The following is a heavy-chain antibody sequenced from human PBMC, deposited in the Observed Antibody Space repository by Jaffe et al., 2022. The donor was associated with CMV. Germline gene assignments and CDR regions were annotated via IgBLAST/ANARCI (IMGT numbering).Heavy chain of an antibody. D-gene: IGHD2-15*01. J-gene: IGHJ6*02. Sequence: QVQLQQWGAGLLKPSETLSLTCAVNGGSFSGYYWTWIRQSPGKGLEWIGEVNHSGSTKYNMSLKGRVTISVDTSKNQFSLKLSSVTAADTAVYYCARVPNCRDGSCASLGWPGPRSIQYYYSGMDVWGQGTTVTVSS. CDR2: VNHSGST. CDR3: ARVPNCRDGSCASLGWPGPRSIQYYYSGMDV. V-gene: IGHV4-34*01. CDR1: GGSFSGYY.